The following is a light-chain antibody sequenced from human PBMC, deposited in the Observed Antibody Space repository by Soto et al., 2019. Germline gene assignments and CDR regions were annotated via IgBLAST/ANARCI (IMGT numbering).Light chain of an antibody. Sequence: ETVLTQSPGTLSLSPGERATLSCRASQSVSSSYLAWYQQKPGQSPRLLIYGASSRATGIPDRFSGSGSGTDFTLAISRLEPEDFAVYYCQLYGSSRTFGQGTKVEIK. CDR3: QLYGSSRT. CDR1: QSVSSSY. CDR2: GAS. J-gene: IGKJ1*01. V-gene: IGKV3-20*01.